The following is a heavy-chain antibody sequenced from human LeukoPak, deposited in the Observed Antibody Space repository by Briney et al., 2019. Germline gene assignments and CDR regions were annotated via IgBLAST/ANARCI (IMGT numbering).Heavy chain of an antibody. D-gene: IGHD1-26*01. CDR2: IYHSGST. V-gene: IGHV4-30-2*01. J-gene: IGHJ5*02. CDR1: GGSISSGGYY. CDR3: ARERGVGATGDIGYNWFDP. Sequence: PSETLSLTCTVSGGSISSGGYYWSWIRQPPGKGLEWIGYIYHSGSTYYNPSLKSRVTISVDRSKNQFSLKLSSVTAADTAVYYCARERGVGATGDIGYNWFDPWGQGTLVTVSS.